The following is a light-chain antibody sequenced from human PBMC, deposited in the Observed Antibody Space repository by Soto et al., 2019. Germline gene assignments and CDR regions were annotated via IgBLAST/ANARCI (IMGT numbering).Light chain of an antibody. Sequence: QSVLTQPPSLSGAPGQRVTISCTGSSSDIGAGSEVHWYQQLPGTAPKLLIFGSTNRPSGVPDRFSGSMSATSASLAITGLQAEDEADYYCQSYDNSLSAYVFGTGTKLTVL. J-gene: IGLJ1*01. CDR2: GST. V-gene: IGLV1-40*01. CDR1: SSDIGAGSE. CDR3: QSYDNSLSAYV.